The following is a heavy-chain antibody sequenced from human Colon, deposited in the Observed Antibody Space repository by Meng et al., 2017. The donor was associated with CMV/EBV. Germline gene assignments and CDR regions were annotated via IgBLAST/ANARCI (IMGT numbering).Heavy chain of an antibody. CDR1: GFTFSSYD. CDR2: IGTAGDT. CDR3: ARDRRIAAVQRAFDY. D-gene: IGHD6-13*01. V-gene: IGHV3-13*01. J-gene: IGHJ4*02. Sequence: GESLKISCAASGFTFSSYDMHWVRQATGKGLEWVSAIGTAGDTYYPGSVKGRFTISRDNAKNSLYLQMNSLRAEDTAVYYCARDRRIAAVQRAFDYWGQGTLVTVSS.